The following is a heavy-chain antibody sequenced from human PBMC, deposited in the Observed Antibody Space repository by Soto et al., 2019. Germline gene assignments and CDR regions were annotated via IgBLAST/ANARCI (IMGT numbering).Heavy chain of an antibody. CDR1: GGSFSGYS. Sequence: PSETLSLTCAVYGGSFSGYSWSWIRQPPGKGLEWIGIIFYNGFTYYSPSLKSRVTISVDTSKNQFSLKLTSVTAADTAVYYCARQDDFWSGSGWFDPWGQGTLVTVSS. CDR2: IFYNGFT. V-gene: IGHV4-34*12. D-gene: IGHD3-3*01. J-gene: IGHJ5*02. CDR3: ARQDDFWSGSGWFDP.